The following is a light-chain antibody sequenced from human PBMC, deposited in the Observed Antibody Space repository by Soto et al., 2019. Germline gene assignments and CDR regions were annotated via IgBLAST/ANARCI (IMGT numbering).Light chain of an antibody. CDR2: AAS. CDR3: QQSYSTPRT. V-gene: IGKV1-39*01. Sequence: DIQMTQSPSSLSASVGDRVTITCRASQSISSSLNWYQQKPGKAPKLLIYAASSLQSGVPSRFSGSGSGADFTLTISSPQPEDFATYYCQQSYSTPRTFGQGTKVDIK. J-gene: IGKJ1*01. CDR1: QSISSS.